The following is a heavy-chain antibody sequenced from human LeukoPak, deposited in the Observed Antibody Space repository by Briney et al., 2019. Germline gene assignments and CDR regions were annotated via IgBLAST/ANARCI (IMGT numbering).Heavy chain of an antibody. CDR2: IRYDGSNK. CDR3: AKDSPEVVVVPAAIDY. J-gene: IGHJ4*02. CDR1: GFTFSSYG. Sequence: GGSLRLSCAASGFTFSSYGMHWVRQAPGKGLEWVAFIRYDGSNKYYADSVKGRFTISRDNSKNTLYLQMNSLRAEDTAVYYCAKDSPEVVVVPAAIDYWGQGTLVTVSS. D-gene: IGHD2-2*01. V-gene: IGHV3-30*02.